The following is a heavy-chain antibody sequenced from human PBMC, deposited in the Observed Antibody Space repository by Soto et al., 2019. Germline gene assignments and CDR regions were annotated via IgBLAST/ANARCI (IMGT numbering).Heavy chain of an antibody. Sequence: PGESLKISCKGSGYSFTSYWISWVRQMPGKGLEWMGRIDPSDSYTNYSPSFQGHVTISADKSISTAYLQWSSLKASDTAMYYCASTSSSHRYYYYGMDVWGQGTTVTVYS. J-gene: IGHJ6*02. D-gene: IGHD6-6*01. CDR1: GYSFTSYW. CDR2: IDPSDSYT. V-gene: IGHV5-10-1*01. CDR3: ASTSSSHRYYYYGMDV.